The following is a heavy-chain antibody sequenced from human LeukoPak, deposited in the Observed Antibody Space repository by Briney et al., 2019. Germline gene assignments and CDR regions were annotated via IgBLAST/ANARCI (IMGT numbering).Heavy chain of an antibody. V-gene: IGHV3-48*01. J-gene: IGHJ4*02. CDR3: ARRLGYCSSTSCYTDNY. CDR1: GFTFSSYS. Sequence: GGSLRLSCAASGFTFSSYSMNWVRQAPGKGLEWVSYISSSSSTIYYADSVKGRFTISRDNAKNSLYLQMNSLRAEDTAVYYCARRLGYCSSTSCYTDNYWGQGTLVTVSS. D-gene: IGHD2-2*02. CDR2: ISSSSSTI.